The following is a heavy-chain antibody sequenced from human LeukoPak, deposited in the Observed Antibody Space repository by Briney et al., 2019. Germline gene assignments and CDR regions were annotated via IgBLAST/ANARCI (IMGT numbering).Heavy chain of an antibody. CDR3: AKDDYYDTSGYRD. CDR1: GFTFSSYA. Sequence: GGSLRLSCAASGFTFSSYAMSWVRQAPGKGLEWVAVISYDGSKRYYADSVKGRFTISRDNSKNTLYLQMNSLRAEDTAVYYCAKDDYYDTSGYRDWGQGTLVTVSS. D-gene: IGHD3-22*01. V-gene: IGHV3-30*18. J-gene: IGHJ4*02. CDR2: ISYDGSKR.